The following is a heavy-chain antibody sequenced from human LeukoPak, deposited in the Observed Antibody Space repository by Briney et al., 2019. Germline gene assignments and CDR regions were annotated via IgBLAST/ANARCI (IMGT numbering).Heavy chain of an antibody. V-gene: IGHV4-39*01. J-gene: IGHJ6*02. CDR1: GGSIRSSYYY. Sequence: KPSETLSLTCTVSGGSIRSSYYYWGWIRQPPGKGLEWIGSIYDSGSTYYNPSLKSRVTISVDTSKNQFSLKLSSVTAADTAVYYCARGRRPGYYGMDVWGQGTTVTVSS. D-gene: IGHD6-25*01. CDR2: IYDSGST. CDR3: ARGRRPGYYGMDV.